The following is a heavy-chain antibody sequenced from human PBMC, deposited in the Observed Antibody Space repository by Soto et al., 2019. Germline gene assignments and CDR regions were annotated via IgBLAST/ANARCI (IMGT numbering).Heavy chain of an antibody. CDR3: AREGASGWYNYYYYGMDV. CDR2: TYYRSKWYN. J-gene: IGHJ6*02. Sequence: SQTLSLTCAISGDSVSSNSAAWNWIRQSPSRGLEWLGRTYYRSKWYNDYAVSVKSRITINPDTSKNQFSLQLNSVTPEDTAVYYCAREGASGWYNYYYYGMDVWGQGTTVTVSS. CDR1: GDSVSSNSAA. D-gene: IGHD6-19*01. V-gene: IGHV6-1*01.